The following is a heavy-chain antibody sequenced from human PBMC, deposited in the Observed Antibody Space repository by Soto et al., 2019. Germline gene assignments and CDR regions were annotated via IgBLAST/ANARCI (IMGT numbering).Heavy chain of an antibody. CDR3: TRSTSSTYAWFDP. Sequence: PSETLSLTCTATGGSFTNYYWNWIRQPPGKGLEWIGYVYNSGSTNYNPSLRGRVTISVDTSRNQFSLKLNSVTAADTAIYYCTRSTSSTYAWFDPWGQGTLVTVSS. V-gene: IGHV4-59*01. CDR2: VYNSGST. J-gene: IGHJ5*02. CDR1: GGSFTNYY. D-gene: IGHD6-13*01.